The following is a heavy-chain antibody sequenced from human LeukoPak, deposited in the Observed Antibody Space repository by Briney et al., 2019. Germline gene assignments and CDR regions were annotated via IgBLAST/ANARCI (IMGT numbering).Heavy chain of an antibody. CDR2: INPKSGGT. Sequence: ASVKVSCKASGYSFAGNYMHWVRQAPGQGLEWMGWINPKSGGTNYIQKFQGRVTMTRDTSISTAYMELSRLKSGDTAVYYCARDLNVYAFDIWGQGTMVTVSS. V-gene: IGHV1-2*02. CDR3: ARDLNVYAFDI. CDR1: GYSFAGNY. D-gene: IGHD2-8*01. J-gene: IGHJ3*02.